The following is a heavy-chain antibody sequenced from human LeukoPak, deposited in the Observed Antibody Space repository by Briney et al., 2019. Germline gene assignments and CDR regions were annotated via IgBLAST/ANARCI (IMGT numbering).Heavy chain of an antibody. CDR2: IDPNDSYT. D-gene: IGHD6-13*01. V-gene: IGHV5-10-1*01. Sequence: GESLKISCKGYGYSFISYWISWVRQMPGKGLEWMGSIDPNDSYTKYGPYFQGHVTISADKSISTAYLQWSSLKASDTAMYYCARQSNRGYSSTWYLEYWGQGTLVSVSS. CDR3: ARQSNRGYSSTWYLEY. J-gene: IGHJ4*02. CDR1: GYSFISYW.